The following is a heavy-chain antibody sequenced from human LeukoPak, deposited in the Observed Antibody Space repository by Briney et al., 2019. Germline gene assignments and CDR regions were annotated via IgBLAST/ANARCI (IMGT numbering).Heavy chain of an antibody. CDR1: GFIFSDYC. Sequence: AGGSLRLSCAAFGFIFSDYCVHWVRQAPGKGRAWVSHIQTDGSITNYAASVTGRFTLSRDNARNTLYLQMDSLRVEDTAVYYCARNPDGDYDYWGQGALVTVSS. J-gene: IGHJ4*02. D-gene: IGHD2-8*01. CDR2: IQTDGSIT. CDR3: ARNPDGDYDY. V-gene: IGHV3-74*01.